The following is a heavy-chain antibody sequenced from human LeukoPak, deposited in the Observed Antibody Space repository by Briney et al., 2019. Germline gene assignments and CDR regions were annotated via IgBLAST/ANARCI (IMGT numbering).Heavy chain of an antibody. CDR1: GGSISSYY. CDR3: ASVNIVVVTPDAFDI. CDR2: IYYSGST. D-gene: IGHD2-21*02. V-gene: IGHV4-59*06. Sequence: SETLSLTCTVSGGSISSYYWSWIRQHPGKGLEWIGYIYYSGSTYYNPSLKSRVTISVDTSKNQFSLKLSSVTAADTAVYYCASVNIVVVTPDAFDIWGQGTMVTVSS. J-gene: IGHJ3*02.